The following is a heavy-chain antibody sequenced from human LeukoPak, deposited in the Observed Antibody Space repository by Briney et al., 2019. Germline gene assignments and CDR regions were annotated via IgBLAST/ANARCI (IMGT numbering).Heavy chain of an antibody. V-gene: IGHV4-59*12. J-gene: IGHJ4*02. CDR3: ARGYWFYFDY. CDR2: IYDTGST. CDR1: GASISTYY. Sequence: SETLSLTCTVSGASISTYYWSWIRQPPGKTLEWIGYIYDTGSTTYNPSLKSRVTMSVDTSKNQFSLKLTSVTAADTAVYYCARGYWFYFDYWGQGTLVTVSS. D-gene: IGHD2-8*02.